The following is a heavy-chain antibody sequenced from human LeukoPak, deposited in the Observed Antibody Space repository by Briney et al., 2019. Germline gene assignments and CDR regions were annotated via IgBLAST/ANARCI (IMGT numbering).Heavy chain of an antibody. CDR2: ISSTSVYI. J-gene: IGHJ4*02. V-gene: IGHV3-21*01. CDR1: GFSFSGYT. CDR3: ARGTTVITPFES. D-gene: IGHD4-23*01. Sequence: GGSLSPSCAVSGFSFSGYTMNWVRQAPGKGLEWVSSISSTSVYIYYGNSVEGRFTVSRDNAKNSLYLQMDSLRAEDTAVYYCARGTTVITPFESWGQGTLVTVSS.